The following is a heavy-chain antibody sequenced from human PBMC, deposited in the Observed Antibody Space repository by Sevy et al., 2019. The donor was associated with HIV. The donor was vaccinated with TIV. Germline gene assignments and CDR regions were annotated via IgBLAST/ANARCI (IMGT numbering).Heavy chain of an antibody. CDR1: GGSISSSSYY. D-gene: IGHD6-6*01. J-gene: IGHJ4*02. CDR2: IYYSGST. Sequence: SETLSLTCTASGGSISSSSYYWGWIRQPPGKGLEWIGSIYYSGSTYYNPSLKSRVTISVDTSKNQFSLKLSSVTAADTAVYYCARRGRRGSSLGYFDYWGQGTLVTVSS. V-gene: IGHV4-39*01. CDR3: ARRGRRGSSLGYFDY.